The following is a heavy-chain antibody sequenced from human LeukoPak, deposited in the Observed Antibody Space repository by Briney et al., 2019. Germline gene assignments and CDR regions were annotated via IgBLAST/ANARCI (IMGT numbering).Heavy chain of an antibody. D-gene: IGHD5-18*01. CDR3: VRGTGYSYGRTPVYFDY. J-gene: IGHJ4*02. CDR2: INHSGST. V-gene: IGHV4-34*01. Sequence: SETLSLTCAVYGGSFSGYYWSWIRQPPGKGLEWIGEINHSGSTNYNPSLKSRVTISVDTSKNQFCLKLSSVTAADTAVYYCVRGTGYSYGRTPVYFDYWGQGTLVTVSS. CDR1: GGSFSGYY.